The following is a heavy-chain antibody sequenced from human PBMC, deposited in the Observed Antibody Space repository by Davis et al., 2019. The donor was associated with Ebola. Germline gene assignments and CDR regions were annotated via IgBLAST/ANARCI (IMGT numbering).Heavy chain of an antibody. CDR3: ARQWFRDAFDI. Sequence: SETLSPTCAVLGGSFTGYYWRWIRQPPGKGMECIGEINHSGSTNYNPSLKSRVTISVDTSKNQFSLKLSSVTAADTAVYYCARQWFRDAFDIWGQGTMVTVSS. CDR2: INHSGST. CDR1: GGSFTGYY. D-gene: IGHD3-10*01. J-gene: IGHJ3*02. V-gene: IGHV4-34*01.